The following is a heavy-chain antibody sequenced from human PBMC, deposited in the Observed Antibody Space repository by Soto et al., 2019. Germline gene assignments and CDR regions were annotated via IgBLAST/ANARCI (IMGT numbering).Heavy chain of an antibody. Sequence: GGSLRLSCAASGFTFSSCSMNWVRQAPGKGLEWVSSISSSSSYIYYADSVKGRFTISRDNAKNSLYLQMNSLRAEDTAVYYCARYYGSGDGSAFDIWGQGTMVTVSS. CDR1: GFTFSSCS. V-gene: IGHV3-21*01. CDR3: ARYYGSGDGSAFDI. J-gene: IGHJ3*02. CDR2: ISSSSSYI. D-gene: IGHD3-10*01.